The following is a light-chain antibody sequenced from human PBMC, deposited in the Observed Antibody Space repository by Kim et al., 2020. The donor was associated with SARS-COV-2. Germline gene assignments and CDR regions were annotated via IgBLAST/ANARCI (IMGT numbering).Light chain of an antibody. CDR3: QVWNNDRVI. CDR2: RDN. Sequence: SYELTRPLSVSVALGQTATFTCGGDNIGSKNVHWYHQKPGQAPLLVIYRDNNRPAGIPERFSGSNSGNTATLTVTGAQAGDEGDFYCQVWNNDRVIFGGG. V-gene: IGLV3-9*01. J-gene: IGLJ2*01. CDR1: NIGSKN.